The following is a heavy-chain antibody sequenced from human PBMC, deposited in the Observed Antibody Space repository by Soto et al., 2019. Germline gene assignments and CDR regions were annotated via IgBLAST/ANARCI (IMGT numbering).Heavy chain of an antibody. D-gene: IGHD4-17*01. CDR2: ISSSSSYI. Sequence: PGGSLRLSCAASGFTFSSYSMNWVRQAPGKGLEWVSSISSSSSYIYYADSVKGRFTISRDNAKNSLYLQMNSLRAEDTAVYYCARGDYGDYYYGMDVWGQGTTVTVSS. V-gene: IGHV3-21*01. CDR3: ARGDYGDYYYGMDV. CDR1: GFTFSSYS. J-gene: IGHJ6*02.